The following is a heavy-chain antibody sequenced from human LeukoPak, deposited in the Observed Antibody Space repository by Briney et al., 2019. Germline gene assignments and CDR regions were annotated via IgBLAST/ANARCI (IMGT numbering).Heavy chain of an antibody. CDR2: ISCSGGST. CDR3: AKDREDGDSQEVFGY. V-gene: IGHV3-23*01. CDR1: GFTFSSYA. Sequence: GGSLRLSCAASGFTFSSYAMSWVRQAPGKGLEWVSAISCSGGSTYYADSVKGRFTISRDNSKDTLYLQMNSLRAEDTAVYYCAKDREDGDSQEVFGYWGQGTLVTVSS. D-gene: IGHD4-17*01. J-gene: IGHJ4*02.